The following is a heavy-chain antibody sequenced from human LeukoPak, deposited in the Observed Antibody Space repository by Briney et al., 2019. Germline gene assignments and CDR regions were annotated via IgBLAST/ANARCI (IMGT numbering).Heavy chain of an antibody. V-gene: IGHV7-4-1*02. CDR3: ARGGSMGVV. CDR2: INTNTRNP. D-gene: IGHD2-15*01. CDR1: GYTFTRHA. Sequence: GASVKVSCKASGYTFTRHAMNWVRQAPGQGLEWMGWINTNTRNPTYAQGSTGRFVFSLDTSINTAYLQINSLKPEDTAVYYCARGGSMGVVWGQGTLVTVSS. J-gene: IGHJ4*02.